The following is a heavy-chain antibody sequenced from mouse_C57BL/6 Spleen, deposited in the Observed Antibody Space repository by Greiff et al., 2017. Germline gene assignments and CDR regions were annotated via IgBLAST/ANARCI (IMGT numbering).Heavy chain of an antibody. D-gene: IGHD2-3*01. CDR1: GYTFTDYY. Sequence: EVQLQQSGPELVKPGASVKISCKASGYTFTDYYMNWVKQSHGKSLEWIGDINPNNGGTSYNQKFKGKATLTVDKSSSTAYMELRSLTSDDSAVYYCARRGDGYSIYFDVWGTGTTVTVSS. J-gene: IGHJ1*03. V-gene: IGHV1-26*01. CDR2: INPNNGGT. CDR3: ARRGDGYSIYFDV.